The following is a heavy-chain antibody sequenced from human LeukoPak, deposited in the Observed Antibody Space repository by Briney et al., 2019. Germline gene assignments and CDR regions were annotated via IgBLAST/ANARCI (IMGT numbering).Heavy chain of an antibody. J-gene: IGHJ4*02. CDR3: ATATNYYDSGGSIRFDY. CDR1: GYSFTSYW. CDR2: IYPGDSDT. V-gene: IGHV5-51*01. D-gene: IGHD3-22*01. Sequence: GESLKISCKGSGYSFTSYWIGWVRQMPGKGLEWMGIIYPGDSDTRYSPSFQGQVTISADKSISTAYLQWSSLKASDTAMYYCATATNYYDSGGSIRFDYWGQGTLVTVSS.